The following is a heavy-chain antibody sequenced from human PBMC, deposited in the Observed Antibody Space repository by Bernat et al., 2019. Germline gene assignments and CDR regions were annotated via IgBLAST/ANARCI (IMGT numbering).Heavy chain of an antibody. V-gene: IGHV4-39*01. CDR3: ARHIRSLLWFRESQFITDAFDI. Sequence: QLQLQESGPGLVKPSETLSLTCTVSGGSISSSSYYWGWIRQPPGKGLEWIGSIYYSGSTYYNPSLKSRVTISVDTSKNQFSLKLSSVTAADTAVYYCARHIRSLLWFRESQFITDAFDIWGQGTMVTVSS. D-gene: IGHD3-10*01. CDR1: GGSISSSSYY. CDR2: IYYSGST. J-gene: IGHJ3*02.